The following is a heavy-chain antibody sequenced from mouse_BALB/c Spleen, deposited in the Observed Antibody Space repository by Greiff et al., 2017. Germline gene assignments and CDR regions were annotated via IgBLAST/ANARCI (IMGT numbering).Heavy chain of an antibody. J-gene: IGHJ3*01. D-gene: IGHD2-14*01. V-gene: IGHV5-6-3*01. CDR3: ARGDYRYDGFAY. Sequence: EVKLMESGGGLVQPGGSLKLSCAASGFTFSSYGMSWVRQTPDKRLELVATINSNGGSTYYPDSVKGRFTISRDNAKNTLYLQMSSLKSEDTAMYYCARGDYRYDGFAYWGQGTLVTVSA. CDR1: GFTFSSYG. CDR2: INSNGGST.